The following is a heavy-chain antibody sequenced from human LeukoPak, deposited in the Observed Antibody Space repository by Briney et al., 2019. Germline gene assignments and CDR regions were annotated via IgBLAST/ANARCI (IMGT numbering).Heavy chain of an antibody. CDR3: ARETDTAMVLDY. V-gene: IGHV3-30*04. CDR1: GVTFSNYA. Sequence: GRSLRLSCAASGVTFSNYAMHCGRHTPGKGGERGAVMSYDGSNKYYADSVKGRFTISRDNSKNTLYVQMNSLRVEDTAVYYCARETDTAMVLDYWGQGTLVTVSS. D-gene: IGHD5-18*01. J-gene: IGHJ4*02. CDR2: MSYDGSNK.